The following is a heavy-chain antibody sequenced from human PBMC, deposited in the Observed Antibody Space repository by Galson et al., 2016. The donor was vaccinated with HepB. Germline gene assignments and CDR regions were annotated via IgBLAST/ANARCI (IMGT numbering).Heavy chain of an antibody. D-gene: IGHD6-19*01. Sequence: SLRLSCAASGFTFSSYAMHWVRQAPGKGLEWVAVIWYDGSNQYYADSVKGRFTISRDNSKNTLFLQMNSLRVEDTAIYYCARAGWQWLVPSDYWGQGTLVTVSS. CDR1: GFTFSSYA. CDR2: IWYDGSNQ. J-gene: IGHJ4*02. CDR3: ARAGWQWLVPSDY. V-gene: IGHV3-33*01.